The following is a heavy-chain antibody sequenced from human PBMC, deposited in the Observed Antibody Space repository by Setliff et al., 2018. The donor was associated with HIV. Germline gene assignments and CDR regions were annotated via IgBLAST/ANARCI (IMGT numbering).Heavy chain of an antibody. V-gene: IGHV3-72*01. D-gene: IGHD3-22*01. CDR2: TRNKANTYTT. J-gene: IGHJ4*02. CDR1: GFTFSSYE. Sequence: GGSLRLSCAASGFTFSSYEMNWVRQAPGKGLEWVGRTRNKANTYTTKYAASVKGRFTISRDDSKNSLYLQMNSLKTEDTAVYFCARGESFYDSSGNYFDYWGQGTLVTVSS. CDR3: ARGESFYDSSGNYFDY.